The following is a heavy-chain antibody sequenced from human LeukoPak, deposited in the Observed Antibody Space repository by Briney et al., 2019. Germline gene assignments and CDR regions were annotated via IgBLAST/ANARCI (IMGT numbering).Heavy chain of an antibody. Sequence: PGGSLRLSCAASGFTFSSYRMNWVRQAPGKGLEWVGRVKSKTDGETTDYAAPVKGRFTISRDDSKNTLYLQMNNLKIEDTAVYYCITDLGSGRRNDAFDIWGQGTMVTVSS. CDR3: ITDLGSGRRNDAFDI. D-gene: IGHD3-10*01. V-gene: IGHV3-15*07. CDR1: GFTFSSYR. CDR2: VKSKTDGETT. J-gene: IGHJ3*02.